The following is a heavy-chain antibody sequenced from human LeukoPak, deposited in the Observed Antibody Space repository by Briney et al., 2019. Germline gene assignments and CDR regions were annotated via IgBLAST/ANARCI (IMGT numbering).Heavy chain of an antibody. CDR3: ARVLGSRVDP. CDR1: GHTFTASY. J-gene: IGHJ5*02. CDR2: INANSGDT. Sequence: ASVKVSCKTSGHTFTASYMHWVRQAPGQGLEWMGWINANSGDTDYAPKFQGRVTMTRDTSISTAYMEVTRLTSDDTAIYYCARVLGSRVDPWGQGTLVTVTS. V-gene: IGHV1-2*02.